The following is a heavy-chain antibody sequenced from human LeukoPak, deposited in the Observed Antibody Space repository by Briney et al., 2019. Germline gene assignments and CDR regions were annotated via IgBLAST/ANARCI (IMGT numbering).Heavy chain of an antibody. CDR3: ARAWPRDCSSTSCHDAFDI. CDR1: GYTFTGYY. D-gene: IGHD2-2*01. CDR2: IIPIFGTA. J-gene: IGHJ3*02. V-gene: IGHV1-69*13. Sequence: SVKVSCKASGYTFTGYYMHWVRQAPGQGLEWMGGIIPIFGTANYAQKFQGRVTITADESTSTAYMELSSLRSEDTAVYYCARAWPRDCSSTSCHDAFDIWGQGTMVTVSS.